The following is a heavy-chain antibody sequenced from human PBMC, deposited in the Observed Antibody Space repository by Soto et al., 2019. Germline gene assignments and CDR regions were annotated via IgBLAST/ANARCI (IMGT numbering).Heavy chain of an antibody. Sequence: GASVKVSCKASGFTFTSSAVHWVRQARGQRLEWIGWIVVGSGNTNYAQKFQERVTITRDMSTSTAYMELSSLRSEDTAVYYCAAGGVVVIYYYYGMDVWGQGTTVTVSS. CDR2: IVVGSGNT. D-gene: IGHD3-22*01. CDR1: GFTFTSSA. J-gene: IGHJ6*02. CDR3: AAGGVVVIYYYYGMDV. V-gene: IGHV1-58*01.